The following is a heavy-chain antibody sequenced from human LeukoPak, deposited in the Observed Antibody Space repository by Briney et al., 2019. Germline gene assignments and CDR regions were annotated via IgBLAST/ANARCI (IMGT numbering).Heavy chain of an antibody. J-gene: IGHJ4*02. CDR1: EFTFSSYW. V-gene: IGHV3-7*01. Sequence: GGSLRLSCAGSEFTFSSYWMSWVRQAPGKGLEWVAYIKPDGSGDYYVDSVKGRFTISRDNAESSLYLQMNSLRVEDTAVYYCTRGDSASKIDYWGQGTLVTVSS. D-gene: IGHD3-22*01. CDR2: IKPDGSGD. CDR3: TRGDSASKIDY.